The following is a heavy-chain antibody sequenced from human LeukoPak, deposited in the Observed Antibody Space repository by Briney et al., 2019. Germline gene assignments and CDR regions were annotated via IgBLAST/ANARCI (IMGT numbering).Heavy chain of an antibody. CDR1: GYSFSTYW. J-gene: IGHJ4*02. Sequence: GGSLKISCKGSGYSFSTYWIGWVRQMPGKGLEWMGVIYPADSDTRYSPSFQGQVTISADESISTAYLQWDTLRASDTAMYYCASAQYSSGSVYYFDYWGQGTLVTVSS. CDR3: ASAQYSSGSVYYFDY. V-gene: IGHV5-51*01. D-gene: IGHD6-19*01. CDR2: IYPADSDT.